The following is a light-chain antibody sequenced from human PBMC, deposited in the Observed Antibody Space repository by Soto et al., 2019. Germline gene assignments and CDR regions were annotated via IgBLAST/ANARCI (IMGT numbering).Light chain of an antibody. J-gene: IGLJ3*02. CDR3: VAWDDSLSGRV. CDR2: RND. Sequence: QSVLTQPPSASGTPGQRVTISCSGSGSNIGSHDVYWYQNLPGTAPKVLIYRNDQRPSGVPDRFSASRSGTSASLAISGLRSEDEADYYCVAWDDSLSGRVFGGGTKLTVL. V-gene: IGLV1-47*02. CDR1: GSNIGSHD.